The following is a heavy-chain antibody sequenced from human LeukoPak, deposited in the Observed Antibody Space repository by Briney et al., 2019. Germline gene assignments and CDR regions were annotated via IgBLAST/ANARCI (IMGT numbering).Heavy chain of an antibody. D-gene: IGHD6-13*01. J-gene: IGHJ6*03. CDR2: IYTSGST. CDR3: ARLSRWYKQKNYYYYVDV. Sequence: PSETLSLTCTVSGGSISSYYWSWIRQPPGKGLEWIGYIYTSGSTNYNPSLKSRVTISVDTSKNKFSLKLSSVTAADTAVYYCARLSRWYKQKNYYYYVDVWAKGTTVAVSS. CDR1: GGSISSYY. V-gene: IGHV4-4*09.